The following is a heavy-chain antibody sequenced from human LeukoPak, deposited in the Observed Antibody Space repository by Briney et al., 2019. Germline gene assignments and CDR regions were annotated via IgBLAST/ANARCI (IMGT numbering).Heavy chain of an antibody. Sequence: PSETLSLTCAVYGGSFSGYYWSWIRQPPGKGLEWIGEINRSGSTNYNPSLKSRVTISADTSKNQFSLKLTSVTAADTAVYYCAREVYYYDSGGYASNWYFDLWGRGTLVTVSS. J-gene: IGHJ2*01. CDR3: AREVYYYDSGGYASNWYFDL. D-gene: IGHD3-22*01. V-gene: IGHV4-34*01. CDR2: INRSGST. CDR1: GGSFSGYY.